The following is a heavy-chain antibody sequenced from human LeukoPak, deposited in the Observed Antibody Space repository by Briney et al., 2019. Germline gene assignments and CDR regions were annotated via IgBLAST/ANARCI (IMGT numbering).Heavy chain of an antibody. CDR1: GFTFSSYA. D-gene: IGHD6-25*01. Sequence: GGSLRLSCAASGFTFSSYAMSWVRQAPGKGLEWVSAISGSGGSTYYADSVKGRFTISRDNSKNTLYLQMNSLRAEDTAVYYCASILADLYSSGPLLGDAFDIWGQGTMVTVSS. CDR3: ASILADLYSSGPLLGDAFDI. CDR2: ISGSGGST. J-gene: IGHJ3*02. V-gene: IGHV3-23*01.